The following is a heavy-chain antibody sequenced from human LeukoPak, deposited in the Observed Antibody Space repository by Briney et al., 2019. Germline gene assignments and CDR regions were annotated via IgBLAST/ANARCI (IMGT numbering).Heavy chain of an antibody. J-gene: IGHJ5*02. V-gene: IGHV3-7*01. D-gene: IGHD2-2*01. CDR3: ARDRGYCSSTSCYNWFDP. CDR2: IKQDGSEK. Sequence: PGGSLRLSCAASGFTFSSYWMSWVRQAPGKGLEWVANIKQDGSEKYYVDSVKGRFTISRDNAKNSLHLQMNSLRAEDTAVYYCARDRGYCSSTSCYNWFDPWGQGTLVTVSS. CDR1: GFTFSSYW.